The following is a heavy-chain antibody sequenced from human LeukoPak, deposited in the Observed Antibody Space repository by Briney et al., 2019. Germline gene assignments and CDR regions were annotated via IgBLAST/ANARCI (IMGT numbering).Heavy chain of an antibody. CDR1: GFTFSSYG. D-gene: IGHD5-12*01. CDR3: AKGGGYEAQYYYYYLDV. Sequence: GGSLRLSCAASGFTFSSYGMTWVRQAPGKGLEWVSGISGSGGSTKHADSVKGRFTVSRDNSKNTLYLQMKSLRAEDTAVYYCAKGGGYEAQYYYYYLDVWGKGTTVTISS. J-gene: IGHJ6*03. CDR2: ISGSGGST. V-gene: IGHV3-23*01.